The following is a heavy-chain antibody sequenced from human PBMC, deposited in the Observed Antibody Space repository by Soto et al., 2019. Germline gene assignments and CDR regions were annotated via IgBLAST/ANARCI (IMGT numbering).Heavy chain of an antibody. Sequence: VKVSCKASGGTFSSYAISWVRQAPGQGLEWMGGIIPIFGTANYAQKFQGRVTITADESTSTAYMELSSLRSEDTAVYYCASWEEYSSSPVGRGFDYWGQGTLVTVSS. CDR2: IIPIFGTA. CDR1: GGTFSSYA. V-gene: IGHV1-69*13. CDR3: ASWEEYSSSPVGRGFDY. D-gene: IGHD6-6*01. J-gene: IGHJ4*02.